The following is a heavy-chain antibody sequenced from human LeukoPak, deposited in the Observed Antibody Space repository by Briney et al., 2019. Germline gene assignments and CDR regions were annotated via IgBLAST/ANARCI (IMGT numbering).Heavy chain of an antibody. D-gene: IGHD1-7*01. CDR1: GFTFSSYD. CDR3: AKELYNLNSWEDYFDF. J-gene: IGHJ4*02. Sequence: PGRSLRLSCAASGFTFSSYDMHWVRQAPGKGLEWVAVISFDGSDRYYADSVKGRFTISRDTSKNTLYLQMNGLRTEDTAVYYCAKELYNLNSWEDYFDFWGQGSLVTVSS. V-gene: IGHV3-30*18. CDR2: ISFDGSDR.